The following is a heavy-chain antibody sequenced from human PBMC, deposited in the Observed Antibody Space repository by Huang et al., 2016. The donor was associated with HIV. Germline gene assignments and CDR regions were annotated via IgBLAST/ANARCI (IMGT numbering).Heavy chain of an antibody. CDR2: IKQDGSEK. V-gene: IGHV3-7*01. D-gene: IGHD3-9*01. CDR3: ARGGIYYDVLTGRHYYYNGLDV. J-gene: IGHJ6*02. CDR1: GFNFSAYW. Sequence: EVHLVESGGDLVQPGGSLRLSCVASGFNFSAYWMSWVRQAPGKGREWGANIKQDGSEKNDVDSVKGRFTISRDNAKNSVYLQLTSLRAEDTAVYYCARGGIYYDVLTGRHYYYNGLDVWGQGTTVTVSS.